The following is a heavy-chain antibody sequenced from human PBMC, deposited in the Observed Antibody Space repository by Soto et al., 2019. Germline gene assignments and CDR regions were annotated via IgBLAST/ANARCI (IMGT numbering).Heavy chain of an antibody. V-gene: IGHV4-34*01. D-gene: IGHD1-26*01. Sequence: PSETLSLTCAVYGGSFSGYYWSWIRQPPGKGLEWIGEINHSGSTNYNPSLKSRVTISVDTSKNQFSLRLSSVTAADTAVYYCANVGATNWFDPWGQGTLVTVS. CDR1: GGSFSGYY. J-gene: IGHJ5*02. CDR2: INHSGST. CDR3: ANVGATNWFDP.